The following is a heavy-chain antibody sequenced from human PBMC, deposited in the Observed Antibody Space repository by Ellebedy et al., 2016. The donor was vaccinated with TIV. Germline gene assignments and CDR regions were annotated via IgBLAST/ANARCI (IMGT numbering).Heavy chain of an antibody. J-gene: IGHJ4*02. CDR3: ATGRWELLGLFDY. CDR2: IIPILGIA. CDR1: GCTFSSYA. D-gene: IGHD1-26*01. Sequence: AASVKVSCKASGCTFSSYAISWVRQAPGQGLEWMGRIIPILGIANYAQKFQGRVTMTEHTSTDTAYMELSSLRSEDTAVYYWATGRWELLGLFDYWGQGTLVTVSS. V-gene: IGHV1-69*04.